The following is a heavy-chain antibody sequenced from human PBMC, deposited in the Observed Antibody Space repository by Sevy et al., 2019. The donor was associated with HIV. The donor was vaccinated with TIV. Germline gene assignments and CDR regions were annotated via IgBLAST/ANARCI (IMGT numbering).Heavy chain of an antibody. CDR2: IRTDGVTT. D-gene: IGHD1-26*01. CDR3: AIEAHLGSPPLGGFDV. J-gene: IGHJ3*01. CDR1: GFIFSNYP. V-gene: IGHV3-64*02. Sequence: GGSLRLSCAASGFIFSNYPIHWIRQAPGKGLEYVSGIRTDGVTTHYADSVRGRFFISRDNSKNTLHLQMGSLSPEDTAVYYCAIEAHLGSPPLGGFDVWGQGTMVTVSS.